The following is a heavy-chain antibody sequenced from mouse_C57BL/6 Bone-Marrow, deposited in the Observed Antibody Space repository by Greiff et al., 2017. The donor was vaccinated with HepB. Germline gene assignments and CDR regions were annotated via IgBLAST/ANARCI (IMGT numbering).Heavy chain of an antibody. D-gene: IGHD2-4*01. J-gene: IGHJ4*01. CDR3: ARWRLRRYYAMDY. V-gene: IGHV1-80*01. CDR2: IYPGDGDT. CDR1: GYAFSSYW. Sequence: VQLQQSGAELVKPGASVKISCKASGYAFSSYWMNWVKQRPGKGLEWIGQIYPGDGDTNYNGKFKGKATLTADKSSSTAYMQLSSLTSEDSAVYFCARWRLRRYYAMDYWGQGTSVTVSS.